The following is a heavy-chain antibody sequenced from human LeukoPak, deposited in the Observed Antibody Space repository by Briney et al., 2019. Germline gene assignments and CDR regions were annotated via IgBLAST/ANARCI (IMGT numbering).Heavy chain of an antibody. CDR3: AKSGSYLEYLQH. Sequence: SQTLSLTCAISGDSVSGNIATWNWIRQSPSRGLEWLGRTYYRSRWHNVYAESVKSRITINPDTSKNQFSLLLNSVTPEDTDVYYCAKSGSYLEYLQHWGQGTPVTVSS. D-gene: IGHD1-26*01. J-gene: IGHJ1*01. CDR1: GDSVSGNIAT. V-gene: IGHV6-1*01. CDR2: TYYRSRWHN.